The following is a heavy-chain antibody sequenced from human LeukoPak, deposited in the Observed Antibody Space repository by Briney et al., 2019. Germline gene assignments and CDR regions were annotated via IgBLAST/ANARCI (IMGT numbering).Heavy chain of an antibody. CDR1: GGTFSSYA. Sequence: ASVKVSCKASGGTFSSYAISWVRQAPGQGLEWMGGIIPIFGTANYAQKFQGRVTITTDESTSTAYMELSSLRSEDTAVYYCASDKVPGGVDYWGQGTLVTVSS. J-gene: IGHJ4*02. CDR2: IIPIFGTA. CDR3: ASDKVPGGVDY. D-gene: IGHD3-10*01. V-gene: IGHV1-69*05.